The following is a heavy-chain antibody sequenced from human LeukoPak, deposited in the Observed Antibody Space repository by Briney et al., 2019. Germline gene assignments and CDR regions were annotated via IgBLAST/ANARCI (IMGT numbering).Heavy chain of an antibody. CDR3: ASRDQSCSGDTCYPIDY. Sequence: GGSLRLSCAVSGLTVSSYWMHWVRQAPGKGLVWVSRINREGSSTSYADSVKGRFTISRDNAKNTLYLQMNSLRAEDTAVYYCASRDQSCSGDTCYPIDYWGQGTLVTVSS. D-gene: IGHD2-15*01. J-gene: IGHJ4*02. V-gene: IGHV3-74*01. CDR2: INREGSST. CDR1: GLTVSSYW.